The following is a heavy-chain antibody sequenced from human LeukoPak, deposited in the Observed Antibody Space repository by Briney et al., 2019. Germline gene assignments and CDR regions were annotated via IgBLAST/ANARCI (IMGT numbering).Heavy chain of an antibody. D-gene: IGHD6-13*01. CDR2: INSDGSST. CDR3: AKEGPRIAAAGRDYYGMDV. CDR1: GFTFSSYW. Sequence: GGSLRLSCAASGFTFSSYWMHWVRQAPGKGLVWVSRINSDGSSTSYADSVKGRFTISRDNAKNSLYLQMNSLRAEDTALYYCAKEGPRIAAAGRDYYGMDVWGQGTTVTVSS. V-gene: IGHV3-74*01. J-gene: IGHJ6*02.